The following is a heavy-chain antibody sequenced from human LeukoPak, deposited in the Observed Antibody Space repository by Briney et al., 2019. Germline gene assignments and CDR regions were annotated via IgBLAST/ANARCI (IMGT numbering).Heavy chain of an antibody. CDR3: ASVSGWYGQYFQH. Sequence: PGGSLRLSCAASGFTFSSYWMHWVRQAPGKGLVWVSRINSDGSTTSYADSVKGRFTISRGNAKNTLYLQMNSLRAEDTAVYYCASVSGWYGQYFQHWGQGTLVTVSS. CDR2: INSDGSTT. CDR1: GFTFSSYW. V-gene: IGHV3-74*01. J-gene: IGHJ1*01. D-gene: IGHD6-19*01.